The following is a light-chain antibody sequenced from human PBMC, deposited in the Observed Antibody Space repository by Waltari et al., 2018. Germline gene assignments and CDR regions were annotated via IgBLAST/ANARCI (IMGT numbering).Light chain of an antibody. V-gene: IGLV3-19*01. CDR3: HARDSSSTRF. CDR1: SLRRYS. J-gene: IGLJ2*01. CDR2: GHR. Sequence: SSELTQAPTVSVAFGRTVRITCQGDSLRRYSTSWYQQRPGQAPILVFYGHRSRPLGIPDRFSGSISGNTASLTITGAQAEDEADYYCHARDSSSTRFFGGGTRLTV.